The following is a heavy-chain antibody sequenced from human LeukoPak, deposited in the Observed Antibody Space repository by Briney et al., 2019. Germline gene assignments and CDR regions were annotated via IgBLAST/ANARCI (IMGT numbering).Heavy chain of an antibody. CDR2: IDTRSSYI. Sequence: GGSLRLSCAASGFSFSDYDMNWVGQAPGKGLEWVSSIDTRSSYIYYADSVKGRFTISRDNAKNSLFLQMNSLRDEDTAVYYCAREDGSRIAVAGSRYWGQGTLVTVSS. V-gene: IGHV3-21*01. J-gene: IGHJ4*02. CDR3: AREDGSRIAVAGSRY. D-gene: IGHD6-19*01. CDR1: GFSFSDYD.